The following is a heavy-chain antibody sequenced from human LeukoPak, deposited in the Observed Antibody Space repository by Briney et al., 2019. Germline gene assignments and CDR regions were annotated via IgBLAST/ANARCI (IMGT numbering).Heavy chain of an antibody. J-gene: IGHJ4*02. CDR2: ITTGRGET. CDR3: ARGGQQWRGGNYFDS. CDR1: GYTFTDYA. Sequence: EASVKVSCKASGYTFTDYALHWVRQAPGQSPEWMGWITTGRGETRYSQDFQRRITLTRDKSANTVYMDLSDLTSEDTAVYYCARGGQQWRGGNYFDSWGQGTLVAVSS. D-gene: IGHD6-19*01. V-gene: IGHV1-3*03.